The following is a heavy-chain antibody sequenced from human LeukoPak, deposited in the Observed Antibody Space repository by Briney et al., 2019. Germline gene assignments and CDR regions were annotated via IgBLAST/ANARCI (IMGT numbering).Heavy chain of an antibody. CDR2: IWYDGSNK. V-gene: IGHV3-33*01. CDR3: AREGRDSSGYYTHDY. CDR1: GFTFSSYG. Sequence: GRSLRLFCAASGFTFSSYGMQWVRQAPGKGLEGVAVIWYDGSNKYYADSMKGRFTISRDNSKNTLYLQMNSLIAKDTAVYYCAREGRDSSGYYTHDYWGQGTLVTVSS. D-gene: IGHD3-22*01. J-gene: IGHJ4*02.